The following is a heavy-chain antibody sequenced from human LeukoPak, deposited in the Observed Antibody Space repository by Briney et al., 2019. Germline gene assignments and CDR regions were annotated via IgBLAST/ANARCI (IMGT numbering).Heavy chain of an antibody. Sequence: PGGSLRLSCAASGFTLSSYWMHWVRQAPGKGLVWVSRINSDGSSTSYADSVKGRFTISRDNAKNTLYLQMNSLRAEDTAVYYCARDTMVTAFDIWGQGTMVTVSS. CDR2: INSDGSST. CDR3: ARDTMVTAFDI. D-gene: IGHD5-18*01. V-gene: IGHV3-74*01. CDR1: GFTLSSYW. J-gene: IGHJ3*02.